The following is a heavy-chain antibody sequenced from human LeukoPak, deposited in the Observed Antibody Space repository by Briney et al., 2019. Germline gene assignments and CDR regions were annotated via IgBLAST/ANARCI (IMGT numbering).Heavy chain of an antibody. CDR1: GYTFTGYY. V-gene: IGHV1-2*02. Sequence: ASVKVSCKASGYTFTGYYMHWVRPAPGQGLEGMGWVNPNSGGTNYAQQFQGRVTMTRDTSISTAYTELSRLRSDDTAVYYCAKTLWFGELSQYYYYGMDVWGQGTTVTVSS. D-gene: IGHD3-10*01. CDR2: VNPNSGGT. J-gene: IGHJ6*02. CDR3: AKTLWFGELSQYYYYGMDV.